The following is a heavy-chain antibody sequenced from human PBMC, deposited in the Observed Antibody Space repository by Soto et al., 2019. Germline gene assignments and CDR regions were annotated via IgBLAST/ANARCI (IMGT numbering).Heavy chain of an antibody. V-gene: IGHV4-59*01. CDR1: GGSISSYY. CDR2: IYYSGST. Sequence: PSETLSLTCTVSGGSISSYYWSWIRQPPGKGLGWIGYIYYSGSTNYNPSLKSRVTISVDTSKNQFSLKLSSVTAADTAVYYCASLRDTAMVFDYWGQGTLVTVS. J-gene: IGHJ4*02. D-gene: IGHD5-18*01. CDR3: ASLRDTAMVFDY.